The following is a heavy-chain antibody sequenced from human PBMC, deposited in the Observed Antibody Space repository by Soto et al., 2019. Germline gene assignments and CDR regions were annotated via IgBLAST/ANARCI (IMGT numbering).Heavy chain of an antibody. CDR3: ARDGDSYGYVKTFDY. Sequence: QVQLVESGGGVVQPGRSLRLSCAASGFTFSSYGMHWVRQAPGKGLEWVAVIWYDGSNKYYADSVKGRFTISRDNSKNTLYLQMNSLRAEDTAVYYCARDGDSYGYVKTFDYWGQGTLVTVSS. CDR1: GFTFSSYG. CDR2: IWYDGSNK. D-gene: IGHD5-18*01. J-gene: IGHJ4*02. V-gene: IGHV3-33*01.